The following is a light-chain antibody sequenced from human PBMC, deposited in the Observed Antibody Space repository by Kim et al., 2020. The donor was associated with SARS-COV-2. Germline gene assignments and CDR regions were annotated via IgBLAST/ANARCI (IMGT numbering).Light chain of an antibody. CDR2: SNN. CDR1: SPNIGTNT. J-gene: IGLJ3*02. CDR3: AAWDDSLNAWV. V-gene: IGLV1-44*01. Sequence: GQRVTIPCSGGSPNIGTNTVNWYQQLPRTAPKLLIYSNNQRPSGVPDRFSGSKSGTSASLAISGLQSEDEADYYCAAWDDSLNAWVFGGGTQLTVL.